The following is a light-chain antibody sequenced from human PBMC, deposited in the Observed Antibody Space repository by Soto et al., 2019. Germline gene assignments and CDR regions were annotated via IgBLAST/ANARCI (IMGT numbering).Light chain of an antibody. CDR3: QSYDSGLSGWL. Sequence: QSVLTQPPSVSGAPGQRVTISCTGSSSNIGAVFDVHWYQQVPGTAPKLLIYENTKRRSGVPDRFSGSKSGTSASLAITGLQAEDEDDDYCQSYDSGLSGWLFGGGTKLTVL. V-gene: IGLV1-40*01. J-gene: IGLJ2*01. CDR2: ENT. CDR1: SSNIGAVFD.